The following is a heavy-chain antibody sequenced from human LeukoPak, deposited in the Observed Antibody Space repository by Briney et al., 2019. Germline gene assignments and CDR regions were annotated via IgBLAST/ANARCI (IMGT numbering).Heavy chain of an antibody. Sequence: SETLSLTCAVHGGSFSSYYWSWIRQPPGKGLEWNGEINHSGSTNYNPSLKSRVTISVDTSKNQFSLKLSSVTAADTAVYYCARDLLLWFGELRNWFDPWGQGTLVTVSS. CDR1: GGSFSSYY. CDR3: ARDLLLWFGELRNWFDP. D-gene: IGHD3-10*01. V-gene: IGHV4-34*01. CDR2: INHSGST. J-gene: IGHJ5*02.